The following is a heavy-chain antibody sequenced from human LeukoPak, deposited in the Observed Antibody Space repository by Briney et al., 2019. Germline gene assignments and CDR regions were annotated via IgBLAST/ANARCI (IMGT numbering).Heavy chain of an antibody. CDR2: IWYDGSNK. V-gene: IGHV3-33*01. D-gene: IGHD3/OR15-3a*01. J-gene: IGHJ4*02. Sequence: GGSLRLSCAASGFTFSSYGMHWVRQAPGKGLEWVAVIWYDGSNKYYADSVKGRFTVSRDNSKNTLYLQMNSLRAEDTAVFYCARDQYDTWSRRGNFDSWGQGTLVIVSS. CDR3: ARDQYDTWSRRGNFDS. CDR1: GFTFSSYG.